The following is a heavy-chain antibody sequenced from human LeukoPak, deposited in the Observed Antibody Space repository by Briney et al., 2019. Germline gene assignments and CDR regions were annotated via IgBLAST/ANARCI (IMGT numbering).Heavy chain of an antibody. CDR3: ARQDFDY. CDR2: ITSSSSAI. CDR1: GFTFSSYN. J-gene: IGHJ4*02. V-gene: IGHV3-48*02. D-gene: IGHD2-15*01. Sequence: GGSLRLSCAASGFTFSSYNMHWVRQAPGKGLEWVSHITSSSSAIYYAASVKGRFTISRDNAKNSLFLQMNSLRDEDTALYSCARQDFDYWGQGTLVTVSS.